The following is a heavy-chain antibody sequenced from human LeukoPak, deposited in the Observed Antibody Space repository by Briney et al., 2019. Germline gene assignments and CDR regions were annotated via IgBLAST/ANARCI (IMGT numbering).Heavy chain of an antibody. J-gene: IGHJ5*02. CDR2: IYHSGST. Sequence: SETLSLTCTVSGYSISSGYYWGWIRQPPGKGLEWIGSIYHSGSTYYNPSLKSRVTISVDTSKNQFSLKLSSVTAADTAVYYWARGGYYGSGNDFRFDPWGQGTLVTVSS. D-gene: IGHD3-10*01. V-gene: IGHV4-38-2*02. CDR3: ARGGYYGSGNDFRFDP. CDR1: GYSISSGYY.